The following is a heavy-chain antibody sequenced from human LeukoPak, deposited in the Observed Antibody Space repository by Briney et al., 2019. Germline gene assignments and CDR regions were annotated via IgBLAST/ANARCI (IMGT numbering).Heavy chain of an antibody. CDR2: IKSKTDGGTT. V-gene: IGHV3-15*01. J-gene: IGHJ4*02. CDR1: GFTFSNAW. D-gene: IGHD3-22*01. CDR3: TSTYYYDSSGYYPLDY. Sequence: GASLRLSCAASGFTFSNAWMSWVRQAPGKGLEWVGRIKSKTDGGTTDYAAPVKGRFTISRDDSKNTLYLQMNSLKTEDTAVYYCTSTYYYDSSGYYPLDYWGQGTLVTVSS.